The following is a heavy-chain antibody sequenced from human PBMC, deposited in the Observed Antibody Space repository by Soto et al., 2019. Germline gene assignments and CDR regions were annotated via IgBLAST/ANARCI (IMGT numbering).Heavy chain of an antibody. CDR2: IYYSGST. CDR3: ARAHHSSSWYLDY. CDR1: GGSISSYY. J-gene: IGHJ4*02. V-gene: IGHV4-59*01. Sequence: PSETLSLICTVSGGSISSYYWSWIRQPPGKGLEWIGYIYYSGSTNYNPSLKSRVTISVDTSKNQFSLKLSSVTAADTAVYYCARAHHSSSWYLDYWGQGTLVTVSS. D-gene: IGHD6-13*01.